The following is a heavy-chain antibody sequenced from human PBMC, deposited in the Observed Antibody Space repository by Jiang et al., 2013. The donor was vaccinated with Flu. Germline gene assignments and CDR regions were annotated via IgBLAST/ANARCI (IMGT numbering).Heavy chain of an antibody. Sequence: GLVKPSETLSLTCTVSGGSISSNYWTWIRQPPGKGLECIGYIHYSGSTNYNPSLKSRVTISVDTSKTQFSLKLSSVTAADTGVYYCARGGAAAGGMDVWGQGITVTVS. V-gene: IGHV4-59*01. D-gene: IGHD6-13*01. CDR1: GGSISSNY. J-gene: IGHJ6*02. CDR2: IHYSGST. CDR3: ARGGAAAGGMDV.